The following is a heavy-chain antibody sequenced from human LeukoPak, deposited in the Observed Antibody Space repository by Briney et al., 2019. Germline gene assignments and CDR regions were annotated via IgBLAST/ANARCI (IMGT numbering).Heavy chain of an antibody. CDR1: GYSFTSYW. CDR3: ARQRTDQYCSSATCHYFDY. J-gene: IGHJ4*02. V-gene: IGHV5-51*01. D-gene: IGHD2-2*01. CDR2: IDPGDSDT. Sequence: GESLKISCKGSGYSFTSYWIGWVRQMPGKGLEWMGIIDPGDSDTRYSPSFQGQVTISADKSISTAYLQWSSLKASDTAMYYCARQRTDQYCSSATCHYFDYWGQGTLVTVSS.